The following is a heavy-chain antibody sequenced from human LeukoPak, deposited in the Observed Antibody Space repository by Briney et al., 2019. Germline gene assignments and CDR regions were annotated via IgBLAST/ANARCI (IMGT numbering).Heavy chain of an antibody. CDR2: IYHSGST. CDR3: ARVVAAAGNYFDY. J-gene: IGHJ4*02. D-gene: IGHD6-13*01. V-gene: IGHV4-38-2*01. Sequence: PSETLSLTCAVSGYSISSGYYWGWIRQPPGKGVWWIGSIYHSGSTYYNQSLKSRVTISVDTPKNQFSLKLDSVTAADTAVYYCARVVAAAGNYFDYWGQGTPVTVSS. CDR1: GYSISSGYY.